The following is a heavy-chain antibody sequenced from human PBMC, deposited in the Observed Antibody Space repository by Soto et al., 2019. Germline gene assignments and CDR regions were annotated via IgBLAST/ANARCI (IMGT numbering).Heavy chain of an antibody. CDR2: INPSSGST. J-gene: IGHJ4*02. D-gene: IGHD1-26*01. Sequence: QVQLVQSGAEVKKPGASVKVSCKASGDTFTTYHIHWVRQAPGRGLEWMGIINPSSGSTSYAKKFQDRVTRTRDTSTRTLYRDLTRLRAEDTAVYYCGRDPSGRHYGDYLDNWAQGTLVTVSS. CDR1: GDTFTTYH. CDR3: GRDPSGRHYGDYLDN. V-gene: IGHV1-46*03.